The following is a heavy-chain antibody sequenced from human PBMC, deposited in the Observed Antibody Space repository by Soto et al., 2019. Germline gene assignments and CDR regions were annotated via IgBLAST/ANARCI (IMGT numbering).Heavy chain of an antibody. V-gene: IGHV2-5*02. CDR1: GFSLSTSGVG. J-gene: IGHJ2*01. CDR2: IYWDDDK. CDR3: AHRQGVVPAEYFDL. Sequence: QITLKESGPTLVKPTQTLTLTCTFSGFSLSTSGVGVGWIRQPPGKALEWLALIYWDDDKRDSPSLKSRLTITKDTSKNHVVLTMTNMDPVDTATYYCAHRQGVVPAEYFDLWGRGTLVTVSS. D-gene: IGHD2-21*02.